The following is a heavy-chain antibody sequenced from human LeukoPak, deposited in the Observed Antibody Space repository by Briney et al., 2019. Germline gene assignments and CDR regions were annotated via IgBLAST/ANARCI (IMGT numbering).Heavy chain of an antibody. J-gene: IGHJ1*01. CDR3: AKVFPDHYDAYFQH. V-gene: IGHV3-7*03. Sequence: GGSLRLSCSASGFTFSSRWMNWVSQVPGKEKQWVAIINTDGSEKNYVDSVKGRFTISRDNSKNTLYLQMNSLRAEDTAVYYCAKVFPDHYDAYFQHWGQGTLVTVSS. D-gene: IGHD3-3*01. CDR2: INTDGSEK. CDR1: GFTFSSRW.